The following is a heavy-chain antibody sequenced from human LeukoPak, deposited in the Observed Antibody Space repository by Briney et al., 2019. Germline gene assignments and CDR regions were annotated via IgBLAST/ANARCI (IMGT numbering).Heavy chain of an antibody. CDR3: ARIMVWSSTSCYDY. CDR2: INPNSGGT. D-gene: IGHD2-2*01. CDR1: GYTFTGYY. Sequence: ASVKVSCKASGYTFTGYYMHWVRQAPGQGLGWMGWINPNSGGTNYAQKFQGRVTMTRDTSISTAYMELSRLRSDDTAVYYCARIMVWSSTSCYDYWGQGTLVTVSS. V-gene: IGHV1-2*02. J-gene: IGHJ4*02.